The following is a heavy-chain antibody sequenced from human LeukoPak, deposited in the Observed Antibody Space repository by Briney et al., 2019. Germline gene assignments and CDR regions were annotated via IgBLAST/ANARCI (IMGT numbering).Heavy chain of an antibody. J-gene: IGHJ1*01. CDR3: ARGQEKQWLVGVSWYFQH. V-gene: IGHV4-59*01. Sequence: SETLSLTCTVSGGFISSYYWSWIRQPPGKGLEWIGYIYYSGSTNYNPSLKSRVTISVDTSKNQFSLKLSSVTAADTAVYYCARGQEKQWLVGVSWYFQHWGQGTLVTVSS. CDR2: IYYSGST. D-gene: IGHD6-19*01. CDR1: GGFISSYY.